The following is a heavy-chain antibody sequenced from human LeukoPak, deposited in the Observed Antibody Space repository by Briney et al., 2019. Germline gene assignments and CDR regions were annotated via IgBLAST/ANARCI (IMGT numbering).Heavy chain of an antibody. CDR2: IYYSGST. CDR3: ARARYCSSTSCYHYYYYYYMDV. J-gene: IGHJ6*03. V-gene: IGHV4-59*08. CDR1: GGSISSYY. Sequence: SETLSLTCTVSGGSISSYYWSWIRQPPGKGLEWIGYIYYSGSTNYNPSLKSRVTISVDASKNQFSLKLSSVTAADTAVYYCARARYCSSTSCYHYYYYYYMDVWGKGTTVTVSS. D-gene: IGHD2-2*01.